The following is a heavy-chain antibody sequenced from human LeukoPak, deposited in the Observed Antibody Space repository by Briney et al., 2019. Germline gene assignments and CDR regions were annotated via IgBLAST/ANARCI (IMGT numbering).Heavy chain of an antibody. CDR3: ARVVVPAATFDY. D-gene: IGHD2-2*01. Sequence: SETLSLTCTVSGGSISSSSYYWGWIRQPPGKGLEWIGSIYHSGSTYYNPSLKSRVTISVDRSKNQFSLKLSSVTAADTAVYYCARVVVPAATFDYWGQGTLVTVSS. CDR1: GGSISSSSYY. V-gene: IGHV4-39*07. J-gene: IGHJ4*02. CDR2: IYHSGST.